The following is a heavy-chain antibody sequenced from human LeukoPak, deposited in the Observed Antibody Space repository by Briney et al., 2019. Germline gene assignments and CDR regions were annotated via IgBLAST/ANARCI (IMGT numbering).Heavy chain of an antibody. CDR1: GGSISSYY. J-gene: IGHJ4*02. CDR3: ARALRPYSSGWYGTSYYFDY. V-gene: IGHV4-59*12. D-gene: IGHD6-19*01. CDR2: IYYSGST. Sequence: PSETLSLTCTVSGGSISSYYWSWIRQPPGKGLEWIGYIYYSGSTNYNPSLKSRVTISVDTSKNQFSLKLSSVTAADTAVYYCARALRPYSSGWYGTSYYFDYWGQGTLVTVSS.